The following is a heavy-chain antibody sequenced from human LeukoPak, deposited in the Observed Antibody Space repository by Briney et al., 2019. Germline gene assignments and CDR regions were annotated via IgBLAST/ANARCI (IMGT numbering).Heavy chain of an antibody. D-gene: IGHD6-6*01. CDR3: AREGYSSSSVYYFDY. CDR1: GYTLTELS. Sequence: ASVKVSCKVSGYTLTELSMHWVRQAPGKGLEWMGGFDPEDGETIYAQKFQGRVTMTEDTSTDTAYMELSRLRSDDTAVYYCAREGYSSSSVYYFDYWGQGTLVTVSS. J-gene: IGHJ4*02. V-gene: IGHV1-24*01. CDR2: FDPEDGET.